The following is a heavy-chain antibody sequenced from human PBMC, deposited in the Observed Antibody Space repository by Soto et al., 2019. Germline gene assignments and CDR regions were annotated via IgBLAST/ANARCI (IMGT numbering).Heavy chain of an antibody. Sequence: SETLSLTCTVSGGSISSYYWSWIRQPPGKGLEWIGYIYYSGSTNYNPSLKSRVTISVDTSKNQFSLKLSSVTAADTAVYYCARVSGGYSYGYNWFDPWGQGTLVTVSS. CDR2: IYYSGST. CDR1: GGSISSYY. D-gene: IGHD5-18*01. CDR3: ARVSGGYSYGYNWFDP. J-gene: IGHJ5*02. V-gene: IGHV4-59*01.